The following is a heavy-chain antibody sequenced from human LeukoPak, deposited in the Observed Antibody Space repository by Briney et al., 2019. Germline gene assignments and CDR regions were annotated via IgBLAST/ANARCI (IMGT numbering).Heavy chain of an antibody. CDR3: ASTRRDTMVRGVPYYFDY. CDR2: IIPILGIA. J-gene: IGHJ4*02. CDR1: GGTFSSYA. D-gene: IGHD3-10*01. Sequence: SVKVSCKASGGTFSSYAISWVRQAPGQGLEWMGRIIPILGIANYAQKFQGRVTITADKSTSTAYMELSSLRSEDTAVYYCASTRRDTMVRGVPYYFDYWDQGTLVTVSS. V-gene: IGHV1-69*04.